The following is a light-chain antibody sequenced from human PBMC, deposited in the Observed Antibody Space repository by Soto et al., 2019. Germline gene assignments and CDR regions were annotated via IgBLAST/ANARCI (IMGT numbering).Light chain of an antibody. CDR1: SGSIASNY. V-gene: IGLV6-57*04. CDR2: EDN. J-gene: IGLJ2*01. CDR3: QSYDSSNQV. Sequence: NFMLTQPHSVSESPGKTVTISCTRSSGSIASNYVQWYQQRPGSAPTTVIYEDNQRPSGVPDRFSXSIDXXSNSXSXXISGLKTEDEADYYCQSYDSSNQVFGGGTKLTVL.